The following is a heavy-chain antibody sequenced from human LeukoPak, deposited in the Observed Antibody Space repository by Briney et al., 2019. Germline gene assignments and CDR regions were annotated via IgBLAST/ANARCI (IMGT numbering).Heavy chain of an antibody. CDR2: INPNSGGT. V-gene: IGHV1-2*02. D-gene: IGHD2-15*01. CDR1: GYTFTGYY. Sequence: GASVKVSCKASGYTFTGYYMHWVRQAPGQGLEWMGWINPNSGGTNYAQKFQGRVTMTRDTSISTAYMELSRLRSDDTAVYYCARDWAYCSGGSCSLYYYYYYMDVWGKGTTVTVSS. J-gene: IGHJ6*03. CDR3: ARDWAYCSGGSCSLYYYYYYMDV.